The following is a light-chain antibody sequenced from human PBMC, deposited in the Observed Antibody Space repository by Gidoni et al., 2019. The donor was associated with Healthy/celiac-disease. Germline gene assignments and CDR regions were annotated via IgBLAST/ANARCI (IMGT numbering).Light chain of an antibody. CDR2: DAS. CDR1: QSVGSY. Sequence: EIVLTQSPATLSSSPGERATLSCRASQSVGSYLACYQPKPGQAPRLLIYDASNRATGSPARLSCSRSGTNFTLTISTLEPEDFTDYYCQHRSNWPPFXGXTKVEIK. CDR3: QHRSNWPP. V-gene: IGKV3-11*01. J-gene: IGKJ4*01.